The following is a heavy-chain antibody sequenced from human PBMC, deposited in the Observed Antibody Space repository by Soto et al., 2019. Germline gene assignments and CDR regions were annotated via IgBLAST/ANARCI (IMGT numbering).Heavy chain of an antibody. CDR1: GYSFTSYW. CDR2: IYPGDSDT. Sequence: HGESLKISCKGSGYSFTSYWIGWVRQMPGKGLEWMGIIYPGDSDTRYSPSFQGQVTISADKSISTAYLQWSSLKASDTAMYYCARKAAPGKFYYYYYMDVWRKGTTVTVSS. D-gene: IGHD6-6*01. CDR3: ARKAAPGKFYYYYYMDV. J-gene: IGHJ6*03. V-gene: IGHV5-51*01.